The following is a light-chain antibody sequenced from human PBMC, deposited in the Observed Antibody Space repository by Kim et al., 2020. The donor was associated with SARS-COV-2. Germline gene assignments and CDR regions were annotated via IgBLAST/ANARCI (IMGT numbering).Light chain of an antibody. CDR1: QSIGNY. Sequence: ASVGDRVTITCRASQSIGNYLNWYQQKPGKAPKLLIYAASSLQSGVPARFSGSRSGTDFTLTISSLQPEDFATYYCQQSYDTPRTFGQGTKVDIK. CDR3: QQSYDTPRT. CDR2: AAS. V-gene: IGKV1-39*01. J-gene: IGKJ1*01.